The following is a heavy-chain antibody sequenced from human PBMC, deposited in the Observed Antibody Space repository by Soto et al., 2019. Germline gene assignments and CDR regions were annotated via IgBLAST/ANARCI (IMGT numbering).Heavy chain of an antibody. CDR3: AKDGGSRRQLPHSD. CDR1: GFTFSSYA. CDR2: FSGGGGT. V-gene: IGHV3-23*01. J-gene: IGHJ4*02. Sequence: GWSLRLSCEASGFTFSSYAMSWVRQAPGKGLEWVSAFSGGGGTYYADSVKGRFTISRDDSKSTLYLQMNSLRAEDTAVYYCAKDGGSRRQLPHSDWGQGTLVTVSS. D-gene: IGHD2-2*01.